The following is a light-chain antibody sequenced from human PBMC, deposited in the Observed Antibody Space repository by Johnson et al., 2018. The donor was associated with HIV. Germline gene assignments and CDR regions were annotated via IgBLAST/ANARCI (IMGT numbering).Light chain of an antibody. J-gene: IGLJ1*01. CDR3: GTWESRLSAV. V-gene: IGLV1-51*02. CDR1: SSNIGNNY. CDR2: ENN. Sequence: QSVLTQPPSVSAAPGQKVTISCSGSSSNIGNNYVSWYQHLPGTAPKLLIYENNKRPSGIPDRFSGSKSGTSATLGITGLQTGDEADYYCGTWESRLSAVFVTGTKVTFL.